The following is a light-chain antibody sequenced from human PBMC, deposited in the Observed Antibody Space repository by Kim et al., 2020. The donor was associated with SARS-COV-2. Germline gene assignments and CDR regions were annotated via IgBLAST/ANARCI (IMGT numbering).Light chain of an antibody. Sequence: YELTQPPSVSVSPGQTASITCSGDKLGDKYACWYQQKPGQSPVLVIYQDSKRPSGIPERFSGSNSGNTATLTISGTQAMDEADYYCQAWDSSHVVFGGG. CDR2: QDS. CDR1: KLGDKY. J-gene: IGLJ2*01. CDR3: QAWDSSHVV. V-gene: IGLV3-1*01.